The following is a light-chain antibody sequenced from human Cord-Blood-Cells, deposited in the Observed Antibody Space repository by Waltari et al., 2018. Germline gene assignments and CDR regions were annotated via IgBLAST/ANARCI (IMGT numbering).Light chain of an antibody. J-gene: IGLJ2*01. CDR2: IXR. CDR3: QSADSSGTYVV. Sequence: SYELTQPPSVSVSPGQTARITCSGDALPKQYAYWYQQKPGQAPVLVIYIXRXRPSXIXEXXSXXXXXXXXXXXXSGVQAEDEADYYCQSADSSGTYVVFGGGTKLTVL. V-gene: IGLV3-25*03. CDR1: ALPKQY.